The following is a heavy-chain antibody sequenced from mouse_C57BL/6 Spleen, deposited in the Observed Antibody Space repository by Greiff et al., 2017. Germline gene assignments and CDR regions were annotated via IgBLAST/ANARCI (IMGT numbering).Heavy chain of an antibody. D-gene: IGHD2-5*01. CDR3: TLSYSNYDAY. V-gene: IGHV14-4*01. J-gene: IGHJ3*01. Sequence: VQLQQSGAELVRPGASVMLSCTASGFNIKDDYMHWVKQRPEQGLEWIGWIDPENGDTEYASKFQGKATITADTSSNTAYLQLSSLTSEDTAVYYCTLSYSNYDAYWGQGTLVSVSA. CDR1: GFNIKDDY. CDR2: IDPENGDT.